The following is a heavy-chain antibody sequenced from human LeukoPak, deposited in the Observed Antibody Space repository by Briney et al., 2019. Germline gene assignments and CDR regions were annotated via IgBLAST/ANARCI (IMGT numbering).Heavy chain of an antibody. Sequence: SETLSLTCTVSGGSISSSSYYWGWIRQPPGKGLEWVGSIYYSGSTYYNPSLKSRVTVSVDTSKNQFSLKLSSVTAADTAVYYCASNQVAATPWFDPWGQGTLVTVSS. V-gene: IGHV4-39*01. CDR1: GGSISSSSYY. J-gene: IGHJ5*02. CDR2: IYYSGST. D-gene: IGHD2-15*01. CDR3: ASNQVAATPWFDP.